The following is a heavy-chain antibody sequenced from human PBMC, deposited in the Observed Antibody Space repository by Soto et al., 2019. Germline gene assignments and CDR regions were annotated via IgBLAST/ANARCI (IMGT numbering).Heavy chain of an antibody. D-gene: IGHD2-15*01. V-gene: IGHV3-23*01. CDR1: GITISNYP. J-gene: IGHJ4*02. CDR2: ISGSGDRT. Sequence: ESGGGLVQPGGSLRLSCAASGITISNYPMSWVRQAPWKGLDWVSGISGSGDRTYYADSAKGRFTISKDISKNSLSLQLDSLGVDDTAVYFCVKDDGGSPSTPPLWGQGTLVTVSS. CDR3: VKDDGGSPSTPPL.